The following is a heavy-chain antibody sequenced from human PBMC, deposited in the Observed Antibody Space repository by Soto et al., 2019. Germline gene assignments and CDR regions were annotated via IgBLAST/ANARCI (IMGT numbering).Heavy chain of an antibody. D-gene: IGHD2-2*02. Sequence: ASVKVSCKASGGTFSSYAISWVRQAPGQGLEWMGGIIPIFGTANYAQKFQGRVTITADESTSTAYMELSSLRSEDTAVYYCARGSAGATPLDYWGQGTLVTVSS. CDR2: IIPIFGTA. V-gene: IGHV1-69*13. J-gene: IGHJ4*02. CDR3: ARGSAGATPLDY. CDR1: GGTFSSYA.